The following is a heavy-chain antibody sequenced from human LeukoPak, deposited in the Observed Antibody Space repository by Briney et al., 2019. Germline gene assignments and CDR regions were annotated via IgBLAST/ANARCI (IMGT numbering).Heavy chain of an antibody. CDR2: IYYSGST. J-gene: IGHJ4*02. D-gene: IGHD5-18*01. V-gene: IGHV4-39*07. CDR3: ARDRGDTALNYFDY. CDR1: GDSISSTSYY. Sequence: PSETLSLTCTVSGDSISSTSYYWGWIRQPPGKGLEWIGNIYYSGSTAYIPSLKSRATISVDTSKNQFSLKLSSVTAADTAVYYCARDRGDTALNYFDYWGQGTLVTVSS.